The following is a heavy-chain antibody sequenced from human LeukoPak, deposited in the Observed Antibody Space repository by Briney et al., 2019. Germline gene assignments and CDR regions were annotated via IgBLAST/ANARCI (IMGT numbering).Heavy chain of an antibody. D-gene: IGHD6-13*01. J-gene: IGHJ4*02. CDR1: GFTFSDST. Sequence: GGSLRLSCAASGFTFSDSTMNWVRQASGKGLEWVASINSAGSTTHYADSVKGRLTISRDNARNSLYLQLNSLRAEDTAVYYCAKGGYSRPYYFDYWGQGTLVTVSS. CDR3: AKGGYSRPYYFDY. CDR2: INSAGSTT. V-gene: IGHV3-21*01.